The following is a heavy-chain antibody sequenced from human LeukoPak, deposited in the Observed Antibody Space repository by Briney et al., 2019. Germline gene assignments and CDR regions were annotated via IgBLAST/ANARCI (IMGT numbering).Heavy chain of an antibody. V-gene: IGHV3-23*01. CDR3: AKDDSSGSYFDY. D-gene: IGHD3-22*01. Sequence: GRSLRLSCAASGFTFASYAMNWVRQAPGKGLEWVSTISDSGGGTYYTGSVKGRFTISRDNSKNTVYLQMDSLRAEDTAVYYCAKDDSSGSYFDYWGQGALVTVSS. J-gene: IGHJ4*02. CDR2: ISDSGGGT. CDR1: GFTFASYA.